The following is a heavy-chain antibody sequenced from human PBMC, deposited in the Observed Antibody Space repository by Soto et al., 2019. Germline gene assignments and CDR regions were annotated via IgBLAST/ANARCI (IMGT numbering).Heavy chain of an antibody. V-gene: IGHV4-39*01. Sequence: LALTCTVSGDSIISSDFYWGWVRQPPGKGLEWIGSIFYLGSSYYNPSLKSRVTMSVDTSKNQFSLRLRSVTAADTALYFCARHSLALRKNNWFDPWGQGIMVTVSS. CDR1: GDSIISSDFY. J-gene: IGHJ5*02. CDR3: ARHSLALRKNNWFDP. CDR2: IFYLGSS. D-gene: IGHD3-3*02.